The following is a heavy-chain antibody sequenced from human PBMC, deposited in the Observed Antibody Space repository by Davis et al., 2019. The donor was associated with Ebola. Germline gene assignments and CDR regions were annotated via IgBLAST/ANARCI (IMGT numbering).Heavy chain of an antibody. CDR3: ARVHCGGDCYMYYFDY. CDR1: GYSFTSYW. D-gene: IGHD2-21*02. CDR2: IYPGDSDT. J-gene: IGHJ4*02. Sequence: GESLKISCNGSGYSFTSYWIGWARQMPGKGLEWMGIIYPGDSDTRYSSSFQGQVTISADKSISTAYLQWSSLKASDTAMYYCARVHCGGDCYMYYFDYWGQGTLVTVSS. V-gene: IGHV5-51*01.